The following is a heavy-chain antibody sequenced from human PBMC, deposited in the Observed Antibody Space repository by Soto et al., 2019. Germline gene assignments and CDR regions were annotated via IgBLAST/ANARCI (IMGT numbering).Heavy chain of an antibody. V-gene: IGHV4-39*01. D-gene: IGHD1-20*01. CDR3: ATSQKGYNWNYFDH. J-gene: IGHJ4*02. CDR1: GASISGSYYY. CDR2: VFYTGFT. Sequence: QLQLQESGPGLVKPSETLSLTCAVSGASISGSYYYWAWLQQSPGKGPEWIGSVFYTGFTSYNPSLESRVSVSVDTSKSQFSLKLSAVTAADTAVYYCATSQKGYNWNYFDHWGQGALVTVSS.